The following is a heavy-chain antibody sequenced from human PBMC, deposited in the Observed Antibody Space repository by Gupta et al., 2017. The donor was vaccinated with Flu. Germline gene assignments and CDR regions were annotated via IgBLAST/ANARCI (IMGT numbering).Heavy chain of an antibody. V-gene: IGHV3-15*01. CDR2: IKIKAHGGTV. CDR1: GFTFSNSW. Sequence: EVQLVESGGGLVKPGGSLTLSCVDSGFTFSNSWMTWVRQHPGKGLEWVGRIKIKAHGGTVDYSVPVKGRFTISRDDSKNMLYLQMSSLKSGDTAVYYCVTGVGYSDTDYWGQGTLVTVSS. J-gene: IGHJ4*02. CDR3: VTGVGYSDTDY. D-gene: IGHD2-15*01.